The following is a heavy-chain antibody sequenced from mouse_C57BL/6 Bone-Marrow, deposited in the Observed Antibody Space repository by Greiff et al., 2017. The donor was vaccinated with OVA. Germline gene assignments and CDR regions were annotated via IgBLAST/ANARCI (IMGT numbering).Heavy chain of an antibody. CDR3: ARWGGTAQGPAWFAY. D-gene: IGHD3-2*02. CDR1: GYTFTDYN. J-gene: IGHJ3*01. CDR2: INPNNGGT. Sequence: EVMLVESGPVLVKPGASVKMSCKASGYTFTDYNMDWVKQSHGKSLEWIGDINPNNGGTIYNQKFKGKATLTVDKSSSTAYMELRSLTSEDTAVYYCARWGGTAQGPAWFAYWGQGTLVTVSA. V-gene: IGHV1-18*01.